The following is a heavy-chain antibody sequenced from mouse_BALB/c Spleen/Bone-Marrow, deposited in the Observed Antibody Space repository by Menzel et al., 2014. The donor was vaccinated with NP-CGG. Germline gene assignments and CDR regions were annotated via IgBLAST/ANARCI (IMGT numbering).Heavy chain of an antibody. Sequence: VQLQQSGAELLKPGASVKISCKASGYTFTSYWIDWVKQTPGHGLEWIGEILPGSDSSNYNEKFTGKATFTADTSSNIAFILHNRRTYDDSAVYYCAREGSLWDFDYWGAGTTVTVSS. D-gene: IGHD3-3*01. CDR3: AREGSLWDFDY. CDR1: GYTFTSYW. V-gene: IGHV1-9*01. CDR2: ILPGSDSS. J-gene: IGHJ1*01.